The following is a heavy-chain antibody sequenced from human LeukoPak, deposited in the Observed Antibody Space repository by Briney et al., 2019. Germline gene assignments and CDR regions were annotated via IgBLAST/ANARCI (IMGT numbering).Heavy chain of an antibody. D-gene: IGHD1-1*01. Sequence: GGSLRLSCAASGFTFSNYAMNWVRQAPGKGLEWVSVISGSAGSTYYADSVKGRFTISKDNSKNTLYLQMNSLRAEDTAVYYCAKNLFTRNDVPYFDYWGQGTLVTVSS. CDR2: ISGSAGST. CDR1: GFTFSNYA. CDR3: AKNLFTRNDVPYFDY. V-gene: IGHV3-23*01. J-gene: IGHJ4*02.